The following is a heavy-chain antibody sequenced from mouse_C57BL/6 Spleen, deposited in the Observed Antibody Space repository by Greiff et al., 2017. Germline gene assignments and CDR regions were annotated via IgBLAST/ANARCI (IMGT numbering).Heavy chain of an antibody. Sequence: VQLQQSGAELVRPGASVKLSCTASGFNIKDDYMPWVKRRPEQGLEWIGWIDPENGDTEYASKFQGKATIPADTASHTAYLQLSSLTSEDTAVYYCTRDYDEYAMDYWGQGTSVTVSS. CDR3: TRDYDEYAMDY. D-gene: IGHD2-4*01. CDR2: IDPENGDT. CDR1: GFNIKDDY. V-gene: IGHV14-4*01. J-gene: IGHJ4*01.